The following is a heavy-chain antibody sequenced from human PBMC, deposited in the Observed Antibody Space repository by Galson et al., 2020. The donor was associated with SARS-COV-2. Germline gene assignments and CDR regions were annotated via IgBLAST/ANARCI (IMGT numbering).Heavy chain of an antibody. Sequence: QAGGSLRLSCAASGFTFSSYGMHWVRQAPGKGLEWVAVISYDGSNKYYADSVKGRFTISRDNSKNTLYLQMNSLRAEDTAVYYCARGRDSSGYYFYYFDYWGQGTLVTVSS. D-gene: IGHD3-22*01. J-gene: IGHJ4*02. CDR2: ISYDGSNK. V-gene: IGHV3-30*03. CDR3: ARGRDSSGYYFYYFDY. CDR1: GFTFSSYG.